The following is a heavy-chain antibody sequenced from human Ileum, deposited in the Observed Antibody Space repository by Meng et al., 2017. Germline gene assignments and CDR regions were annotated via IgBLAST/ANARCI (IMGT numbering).Heavy chain of an antibody. CDR2: IWHDGKNK. CDR1: GFTFNNYG. CDR3: ARDPGREGPIDY. J-gene: IGHJ4*02. Sequence: QVHLVESGGGVVPPGTSLGLSCVASGFTFNNYGMHWVRQAPGKGLEWVAVIWHDGKNKYYGDSVKDRFTISRDNSKNILYLQLTSLTAEDTAVYYCARDPGREGPIDYWGQGTLVTVSS. V-gene: IGHV3-33*01. D-gene: IGHD1-26*01.